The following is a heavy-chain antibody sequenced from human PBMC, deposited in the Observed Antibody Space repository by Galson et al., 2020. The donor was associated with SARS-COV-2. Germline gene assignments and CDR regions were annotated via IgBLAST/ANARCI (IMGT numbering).Heavy chain of an antibody. D-gene: IGHD1-1*01. CDR3: VRRADDLDF. J-gene: IGHJ4*02. V-gene: IGHV3-7*01. Sequence: QLGESLKISCAASGFNFTIFWMTWVRQSPAKGLQWVANINEDGTETYYVDSVKGRFTVSRDNTKNSLHLQMNRLRIDDAGIYYCVRRADDLDFWGQGSLVTVSS. CDR2: INEDGTET. CDR1: GFNFTIFW.